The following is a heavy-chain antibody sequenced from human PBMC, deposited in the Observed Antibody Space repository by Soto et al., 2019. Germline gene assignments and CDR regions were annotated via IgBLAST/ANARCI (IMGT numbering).Heavy chain of an antibody. V-gene: IGHV4-30-4*01. CDR3: AREAVPSVHYYYGMDV. Sequence: SETLSLTCTVSGGSISSGDYYWIWIRQPPGKGLEWIGYIYYSGSTYYNPSLKSRVTISVDTSKNQFSLKLSSVTAADTAVYYCAREAVPSVHYYYGMDVWGQGTTVTVSS. CDR1: GGSISSGDYY. D-gene: IGHD6-19*01. CDR2: IYYSGST. J-gene: IGHJ6*02.